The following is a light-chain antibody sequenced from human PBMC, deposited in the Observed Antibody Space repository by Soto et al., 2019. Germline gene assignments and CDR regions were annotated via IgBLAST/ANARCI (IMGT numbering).Light chain of an antibody. Sequence: QSALTQPDSVSGSPGQSITISCTGTSNDIGGYNYVSWYQQHPGKAPKLMIYEVTNRPSGLSNRFSGSKSGNTASLTISGLQAEDEADYYCTSYTSSTSWVFGGGTKVTVL. J-gene: IGLJ3*02. CDR2: EVT. CDR1: SNDIGGYNY. V-gene: IGLV2-14*01. CDR3: TSYTSSTSWV.